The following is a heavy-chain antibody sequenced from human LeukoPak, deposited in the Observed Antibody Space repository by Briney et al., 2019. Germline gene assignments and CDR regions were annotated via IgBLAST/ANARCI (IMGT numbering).Heavy chain of an antibody. CDR2: IRSKANSYAT. D-gene: IGHD3-10*01. Sequence: GGSLRLSCAASGFTFSGSAMHWVRQASGKGLEWVGRIRSKANSYATAYAASVKGRFTISRDDSKNTAYLQMNSLKTEDTAVYYCTRERGVRFGESPNFDYWGQGTLVTVSS. J-gene: IGHJ4*02. V-gene: IGHV3-73*01. CDR3: TRERGVRFGESPNFDY. CDR1: GFTFSGSA.